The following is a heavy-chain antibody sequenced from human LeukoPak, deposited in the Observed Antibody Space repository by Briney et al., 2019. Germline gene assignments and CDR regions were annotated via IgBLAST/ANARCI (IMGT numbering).Heavy chain of an antibody. CDR1: GGSISSYY. CDR2: IYYSGST. CDR3: ARGGDGYNFRLISYYYGMDV. D-gene: IGHD5-24*01. J-gene: IGHJ6*02. V-gene: IGHV4-59*01. Sequence: SETLSLTCTVSGGSISSYYWSWIRQPPGKGLEWIGYIYYSGSTNCNPSLKSRVTISVDTSKNQFSLKLSSVTAADTAVYYCARGGDGYNFRLISYYYGMDVWGQGTTVTVSS.